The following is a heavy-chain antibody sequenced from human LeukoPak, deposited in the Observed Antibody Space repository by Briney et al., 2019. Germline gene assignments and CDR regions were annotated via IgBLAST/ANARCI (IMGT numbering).Heavy chain of an antibody. CDR3: ARGPFAGYSGYDYVDY. D-gene: IGHD5-12*01. CDR2: MNPNSGNT. J-gene: IGHJ4*02. CDR1: GYTFTSYD. V-gene: IGHV1-8*01. Sequence: GASVKVSCKASGYTFTSYDINWVRQATGQGLEWMGWMNPNSGNTGYAQKFQGRVTMTRNTSISTAYMELSSLRSEDTAVYYCARGPFAGYSGYDYVDYWGQGTLVTVSS.